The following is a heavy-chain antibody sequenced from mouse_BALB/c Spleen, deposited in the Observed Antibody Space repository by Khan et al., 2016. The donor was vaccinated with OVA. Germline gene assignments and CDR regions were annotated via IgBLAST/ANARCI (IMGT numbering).Heavy chain of an antibody. Sequence: VQLQQSGAELVRPGSSVKISCKASGYAFSNYWMNWVKQRPGQGLEWIGQIYPGDGDTSFNGKFRGKATLTADKSSRTAYMQLSSLTSEDSAVYFFARSGYDYFAYWGQGTLVTVSA. CDR3: ARSGYDYFAY. V-gene: IGHV1-80*01. J-gene: IGHJ3*01. D-gene: IGHD2-14*01. CDR1: GYAFSNYW. CDR2: IYPGDGDT.